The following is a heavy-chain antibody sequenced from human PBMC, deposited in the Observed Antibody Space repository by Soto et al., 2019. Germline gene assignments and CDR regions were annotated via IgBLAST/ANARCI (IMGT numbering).Heavy chain of an antibody. CDR2: IIPIFGTA. Sequence: QVQLVQSGAEVKKPGSSVKVSCKASGGTFSSYAISWVRQAPGQGLEWMGGIIPIFGTANYAQKFQGRVTITADDSTSTAYMELSSLRSEDTAVYYCASAPHCSSTSCPIPRMDVWGQGTTVTVSS. CDR1: GGTFSSYA. J-gene: IGHJ6*02. D-gene: IGHD2-2*01. V-gene: IGHV1-69*01. CDR3: ASAPHCSSTSCPIPRMDV.